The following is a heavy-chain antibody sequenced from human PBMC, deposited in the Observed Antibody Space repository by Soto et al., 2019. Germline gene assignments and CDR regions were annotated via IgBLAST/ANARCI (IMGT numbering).Heavy chain of an antibody. V-gene: IGHV4-30-4*01. CDR2: IYYSGST. CDR1: GGSISSGDYY. CDR3: ARVGDYGSGTDAGNDAFDI. D-gene: IGHD3-10*01. J-gene: IGHJ3*02. Sequence: PSETLSLTCTVSGGSISSGDYYWSWIRQPPWMGLYCFGYIYYSGSTYYNPSLKSRVTISVDTSKNQFSLKLSSVTAADTAVYYCARVGDYGSGTDAGNDAFDIWGQGTMVT.